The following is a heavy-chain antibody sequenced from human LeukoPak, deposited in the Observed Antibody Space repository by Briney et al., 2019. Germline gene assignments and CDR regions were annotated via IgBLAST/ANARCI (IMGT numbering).Heavy chain of an antibody. V-gene: IGHV3-23*01. Sequence: GGSLRLSCVASGFTFTSYGMSWVRQAPGKRLEWVSGISGSGDATYYADSVKGRFTISRDNSKNTLYLQMNSLRADDTAIYYCARNQQLGGHSYYYYGMDVWGQGTTVTVSS. CDR1: GFTFTSYG. CDR3: ARNQQLGGHSYYYYGMDV. J-gene: IGHJ6*02. D-gene: IGHD3-16*01. CDR2: ISGSGDAT.